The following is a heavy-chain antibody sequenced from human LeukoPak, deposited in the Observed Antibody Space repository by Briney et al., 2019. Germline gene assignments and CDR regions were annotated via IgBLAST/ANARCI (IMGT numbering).Heavy chain of an antibody. V-gene: IGHV3-23*01. CDR2: ISGSGGST. CDR3: ARVYSGYDFVDY. D-gene: IGHD5-12*01. J-gene: IGHJ4*02. Sequence: GGSLRLSCAASGFTSSRYAMSWVRQAPGKGLEWVSGISGSGGSTDYADSVKGRLTISRDNSKNTVHLQMNSLRAEDTAVYYCARVYSGYDFVDYWGQGTLVTVSS. CDR1: GFTSSRYA.